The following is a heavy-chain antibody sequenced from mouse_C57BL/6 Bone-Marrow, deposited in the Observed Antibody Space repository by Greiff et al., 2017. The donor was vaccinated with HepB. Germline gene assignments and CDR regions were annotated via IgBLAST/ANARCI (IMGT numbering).Heavy chain of an antibody. J-gene: IGHJ3*01. Sequence: EVKLMESGGGLVKPGGSLKLSCAASGFTFSDYGMHWVRQAPEKGLEWVAYISSGSSTIYYADTVKGRFTISRDNAKNTLFLQMTSLRSEDTAMYYCARTVRFAYWGQGTLVTVSA. V-gene: IGHV5-17*01. CDR3: ARTVRFAY. CDR2: ISSGSSTI. CDR1: GFTFSDYG.